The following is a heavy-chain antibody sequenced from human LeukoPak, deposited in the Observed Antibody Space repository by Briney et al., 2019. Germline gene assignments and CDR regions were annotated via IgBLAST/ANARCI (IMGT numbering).Heavy chain of an antibody. J-gene: IGHJ4*02. Sequence: GGSLRLSCAASGFTFSSFSMNWVRQAPGKGLEWVSAISGSGGSTYYADSVKGRFTISRDNSKNTLYLQMNSLRAEDTAVYYCAKETAMRYYFDYWGQGTLVTVSS. D-gene: IGHD2-2*01. CDR2: ISGSGGST. CDR1: GFTFSSFS. CDR3: AKETAMRYYFDY. V-gene: IGHV3-23*01.